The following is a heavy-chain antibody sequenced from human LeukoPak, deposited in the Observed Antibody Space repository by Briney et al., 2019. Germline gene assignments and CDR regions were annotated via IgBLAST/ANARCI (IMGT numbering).Heavy chain of an antibody. Sequence: KPSETLSLTCAVYGGSFSGYYWSWIRQPPGKGLEWIGEINHSGSTNYNPSLKGRITISVDMSKNQFSLKLSSVTAADTAVYYCARRGSNWTLGYWGQGTLVTVSS. J-gene: IGHJ4*02. CDR1: GGSFSGYY. D-gene: IGHD6-13*01. CDR3: ARRGSNWTLGY. V-gene: IGHV4-34*01. CDR2: INHSGST.